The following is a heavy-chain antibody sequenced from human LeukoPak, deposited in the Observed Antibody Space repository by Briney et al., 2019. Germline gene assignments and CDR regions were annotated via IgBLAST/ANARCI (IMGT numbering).Heavy chain of an antibody. CDR2: ISWNSDAI. V-gene: IGHV3-9*01. Sequence: PGGSLRLSCAASGFTFNHYAMHWVRQAPGKGLEWVSGISWNSDAIAYADSVKGRFTMSRDNAKNSLYLQMTSLRAEDTASYYCVRGYCTSTTCYKNWFDPWGQGTLVIVSS. J-gene: IGHJ5*02. CDR3: VRGYCTSTTCYKNWFDP. CDR1: GFTFNHYA. D-gene: IGHD2-2*02.